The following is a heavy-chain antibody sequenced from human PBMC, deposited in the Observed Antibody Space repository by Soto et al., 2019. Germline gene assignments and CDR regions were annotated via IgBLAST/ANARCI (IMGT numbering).Heavy chain of an antibody. CDR2: ISGSGGST. J-gene: IGHJ6*03. D-gene: IGHD2-21*01. V-gene: IGHV3-23*01. Sequence: GGSLRLSCAASGFTFSSYAMSWVRQAPGKGLEWVSAISGSGGSTYYADSVKGRFTISRDNSKNTLYLQMNSLRAEDTAVYYCAGSGVAIQDYYYYMDVWGKGTTVTVSS. CDR1: GFTFSSYA. CDR3: AGSGVAIQDYYYYMDV.